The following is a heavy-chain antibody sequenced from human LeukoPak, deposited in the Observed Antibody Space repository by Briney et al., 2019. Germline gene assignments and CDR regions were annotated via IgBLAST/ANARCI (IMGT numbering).Heavy chain of an antibody. J-gene: IGHJ3*02. V-gene: IGHV1-8*01. CDR3: ARVHAGWPAFDI. D-gene: IGHD5-24*01. Sequence: GASVTVSFKASGYTFTSYDINWVRQAPGQGLEWMGWMNPNSGNTGYAQKFQGRVTMTRNTSISTAYMELSSLRSEDTAVYYCARVHAGWPAFDIWGQGTMVTVSS. CDR1: GYTFTSYD. CDR2: MNPNSGNT.